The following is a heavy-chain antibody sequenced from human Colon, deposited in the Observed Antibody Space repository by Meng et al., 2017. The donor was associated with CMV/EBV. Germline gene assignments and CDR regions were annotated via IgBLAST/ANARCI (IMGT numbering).Heavy chain of an antibody. J-gene: IGHJ5*02. D-gene: IGHD2-21*02. CDR2: ISNDGGSE. CDR1: GFTFSNYA. Sequence: GESLKISWAASGFTFSNYAMHWVRQAPGKGLEWVAIISNDGGSENYADSVKGRFTISREESKDTLVLQMTSLRADDTAVYFCARGGGLFCKAADCYYPLDLWGQGTLVTVSS. CDR3: ARGGGLFCKAADCYYPLDL. V-gene: IGHV3-30*04.